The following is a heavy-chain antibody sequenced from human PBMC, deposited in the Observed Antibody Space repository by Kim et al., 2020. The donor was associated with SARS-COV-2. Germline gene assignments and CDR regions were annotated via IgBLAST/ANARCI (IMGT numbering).Heavy chain of an antibody. CDR1: GYTFTSYG. J-gene: IGHJ6*02. D-gene: IGHD2-21*02. CDR2: ISAYNGNT. Sequence: ASVKVSCKASGYTFTSYGISWVRQAPGQGLEWMGWISAYNGNTNYAQKLQGRVTMTTDTSTSTAYMELRSLRSDDTAVYYCARTYCGGDCYREYYYYYYGMDVWGQGTTVTVSS. CDR3: ARTYCGGDCYREYYYYYYGMDV. V-gene: IGHV1-18*01.